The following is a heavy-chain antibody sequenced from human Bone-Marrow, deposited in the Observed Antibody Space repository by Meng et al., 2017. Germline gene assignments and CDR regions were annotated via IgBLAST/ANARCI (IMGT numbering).Heavy chain of an antibody. V-gene: IGHV3-33*01. CDR2: IWYDGSNK. J-gene: IGHJ3*02. Sequence: GESLKISCAASGFTFSSYGMHWVRQAPGKGLEWVAVIWYDGSNKYYADPVKGRFTISRDNSKNTLYLQMNSLRAEDTAVYYCARSYYDILTGESTNAFDIWGQGTMVTVSS. CDR3: ARSYYDILTGESTNAFDI. CDR1: GFTFSSYG. D-gene: IGHD3-9*01.